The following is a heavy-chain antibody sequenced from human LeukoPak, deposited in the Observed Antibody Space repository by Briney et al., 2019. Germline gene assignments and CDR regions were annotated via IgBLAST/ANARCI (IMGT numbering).Heavy chain of an antibody. CDR2: ISGIGGST. CDR1: GFSFSSYA. CDR3: ARSHYDSSGYYYGFRAFDM. D-gene: IGHD3-22*01. Sequence: GGSLRLSCAASGFSFSSYAMSWGRQAPGKGLEWVSAISGIGGSTYYADSVKGRFTISRDNSKNTLYLQMNSLRAEGTAVYYCARSHYDSSGYYYGFRAFDMWGQGTMVTVSS. J-gene: IGHJ3*02. V-gene: IGHV3-23*01.